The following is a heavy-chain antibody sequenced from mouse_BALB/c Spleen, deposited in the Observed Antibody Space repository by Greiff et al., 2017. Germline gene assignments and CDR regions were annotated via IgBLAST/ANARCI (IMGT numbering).Heavy chain of an antibody. D-gene: IGHD2-14*01. Sequence: EVKLVESGPGLVKPSQSLSLTCTVTGYSITSDYAWNWIRQFPGNKLEWMGYISYSGSTSYNPSLKSRISITRDTSKNQFFLQLNSVTTEDTATYYCARRGYERAMDYWGQGTSVTVSS. CDR1: GYSITSDYA. V-gene: IGHV3-2*02. CDR3: ARRGYERAMDY. J-gene: IGHJ4*01. CDR2: ISYSGST.